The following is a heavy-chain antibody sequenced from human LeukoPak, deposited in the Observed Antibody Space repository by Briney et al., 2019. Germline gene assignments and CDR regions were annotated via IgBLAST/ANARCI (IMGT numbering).Heavy chain of an antibody. V-gene: IGHV1-2*02. CDR2: IHPNGRDT. CDR1: GYTFINHH. D-gene: IGHD3-10*02. CDR3: SAHYVPGPV. Sequence: ASVKVSCKASGYTFINHHILWVRQAPGQGLEWMGWIHPNGRDTQYAQKFQDRMTMTTDTSITTAYMELHSVTSDDTAVYYCSAHYVPGPVWGQGTLITAS. J-gene: IGHJ4*02.